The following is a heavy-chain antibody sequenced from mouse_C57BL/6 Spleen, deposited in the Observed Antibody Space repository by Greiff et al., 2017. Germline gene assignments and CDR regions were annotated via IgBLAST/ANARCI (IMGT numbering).Heavy chain of an antibody. CDR3: ARDYGSSFLLGY. V-gene: IGHV5-17*01. D-gene: IGHD1-1*01. CDR1: GFTFSDYG. CDR2: ISSGSSTI. Sequence: EVKLVESGGGLVKPGGSLKLSCAASGFTFSDYGMHWVRQAPEKGLEWVAYISSGSSTIYYADTVKGRFTISRDNAKNTLFLQMTSLRSEDTAMYYCARDYGSSFLLGYWDQGTTLTVSS. J-gene: IGHJ2*01.